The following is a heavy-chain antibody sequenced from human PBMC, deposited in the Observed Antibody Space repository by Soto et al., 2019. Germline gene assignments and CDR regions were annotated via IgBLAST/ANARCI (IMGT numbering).Heavy chain of an antibody. CDR1: GGTFSIYA. V-gene: IGHV1-69*17. Sequence: QVQLVQSGAEVKKPGSSVTVSCKASGGTFSIYAISWVRQAPGQGLEWMGGIIPSFAIINSAQKFQGRLTITADKSTSTAYMELSSLRSEDTAVYYCARGAVVSPDHNIEALYYSGMDVWGQGTTVAVS. CDR2: IIPSFAII. CDR3: ARGAVVSPDHNIEALYYSGMDV. D-gene: IGHD3-22*01. J-gene: IGHJ6*02.